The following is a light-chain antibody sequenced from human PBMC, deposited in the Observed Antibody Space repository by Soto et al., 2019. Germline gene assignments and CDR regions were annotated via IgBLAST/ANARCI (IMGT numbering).Light chain of an antibody. CDR2: GAS. Sequence: EIVLTQSPGSLSLSPGQRATLSCRASQSVDTTFFAWYQKKPGQAPRLLIYGASKRATGIPDRFSGSGSVTDFTLIISRLEPEDFAVYYRQQYMSSVTFGQGTKVEIK. CDR1: QSVDTTF. CDR3: QQYMSSVT. V-gene: IGKV3-20*01. J-gene: IGKJ1*01.